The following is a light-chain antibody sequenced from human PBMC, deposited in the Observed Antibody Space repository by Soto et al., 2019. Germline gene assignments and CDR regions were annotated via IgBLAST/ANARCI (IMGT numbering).Light chain of an antibody. V-gene: IGKV1-6*01. J-gene: IGKJ1*01. CDR2: AAS. Sequence: AIQMTQSPSSLSASVGDRVTITCRASQGIRNDLRWYQQKPGKAPKLLIYAASSLQSGVPSRCSGSGSGTDFTLPISSLQPEDFATYYCLQAYKYPGTFGQGNKVEFK. CDR3: LQAYKYPGT. CDR1: QGIRND.